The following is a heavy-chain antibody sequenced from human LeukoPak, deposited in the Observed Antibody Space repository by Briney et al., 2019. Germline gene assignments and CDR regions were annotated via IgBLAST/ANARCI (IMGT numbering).Heavy chain of an antibody. J-gene: IGHJ4*02. CDR3: ARSSGYYLYYFDY. D-gene: IGHD3-22*01. Sequence: SETLSLTCTVSGGSISSGSYYWSWIRQPAGKGLEWIGRIYTSGSTNYNPSLKSRVTMSVDMSKNQFSLKLSSVTAADTAVYYCARSSGYYLYYFDYWGQGTLVTVSS. CDR1: GGSISSGSYY. V-gene: IGHV4-61*02. CDR2: IYTSGST.